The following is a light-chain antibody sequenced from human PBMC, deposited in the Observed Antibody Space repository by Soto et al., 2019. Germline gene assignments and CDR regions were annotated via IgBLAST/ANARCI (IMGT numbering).Light chain of an antibody. J-gene: IGKJ1*01. V-gene: IGKV4-1*01. CDR1: QSVLYSANDENY. Sequence: DIVMTQSPASLAVSLGERATINCKSSQSVLYSANDENYLAWYQQKPGQPPKLLIYWASTRESGVPDRFSGSGSWTDFTLTISSLQAEDVAVYYCQQYDTTPCAFGQGTKVEI. CDR3: QQYDTTPCA. CDR2: WAS.